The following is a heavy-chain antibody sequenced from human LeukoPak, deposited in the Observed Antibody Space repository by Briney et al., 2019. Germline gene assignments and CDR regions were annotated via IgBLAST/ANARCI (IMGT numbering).Heavy chain of an antibody. CDR2: IKPDGSES. V-gene: IGHV3-7*01. D-gene: IGHD3-22*01. J-gene: IGHJ3*02. Sequence: GGPLRLSCAISGFTFSRYWMTWVRQAPGKGLECVAIIKPDGSESYYGDSVKGRFTISRDNAKDSLYLQMKRLRAEDTAVYYCARDLTMIVPGAFDIWGHGTTVIVSS. CDR3: ARDLTMIVPGAFDI. CDR1: GFTFSRYW.